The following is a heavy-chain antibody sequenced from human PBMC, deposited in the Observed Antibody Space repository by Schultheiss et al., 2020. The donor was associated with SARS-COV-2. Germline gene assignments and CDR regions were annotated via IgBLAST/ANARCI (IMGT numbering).Heavy chain of an antibody. CDR2: IYTSGST. V-gene: IGHV4-59*10. CDR3: ARGYSGWRSEWFDP. CDR1: GGSFSGYY. J-gene: IGHJ5*02. D-gene: IGHD6-19*01. Sequence: GSLRLSCAVYGGSFSGYYWSWIRQPAGKGLEWIGRIYTSGSTNYNPSLKSRVTMSVDTSKKQFSLNLSSVTAADTAVYYCARGYSGWRSEWFDPWGQGTLVTVSS.